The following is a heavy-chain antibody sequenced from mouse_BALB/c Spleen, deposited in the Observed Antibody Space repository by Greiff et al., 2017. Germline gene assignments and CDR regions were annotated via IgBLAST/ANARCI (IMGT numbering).Heavy chain of an antibody. V-gene: IGHV2-9-2*01. CDR3: VRITTVFRYFDV. CDR1: GFSLTSYD. CDR2: IWTGGGT. J-gene: IGHJ1*01. D-gene: IGHD1-1*01. Sequence: VKLMESGPGLVAPSQSLSITCTVSGFSLTSYDISWIRQPPGKGLEWLGVIWTGGGTNYNSAFMSRLSISKDNSKSQVFLKMNSLQTDDTAIYYCVRITTVFRYFDVWGAGTTVTVSS.